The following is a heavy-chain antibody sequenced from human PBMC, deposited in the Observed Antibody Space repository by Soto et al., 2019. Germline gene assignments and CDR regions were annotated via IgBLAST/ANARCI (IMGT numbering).Heavy chain of an antibody. D-gene: IGHD3-3*01. CDR3: ARGIYDFWSGYYNDY. V-gene: IGHV4-31*03. CDR2: IYYSGST. CDR1: GGSISSGGYY. J-gene: IGHJ4*02. Sequence: SETLSLTCTVSGGSISSGGYYWSWIRQHPGKGLEWIGYIYYSGSTYYNPSLKSRVTTSVDTSKNQFSLKLSSVTAADTAVYYCARGIYDFWSGYYNDYWGQGTLVTVSS.